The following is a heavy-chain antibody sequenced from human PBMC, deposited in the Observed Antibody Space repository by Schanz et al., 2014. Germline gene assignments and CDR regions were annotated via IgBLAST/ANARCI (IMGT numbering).Heavy chain of an antibody. CDR3: ARDPYGKNSGDFDY. J-gene: IGHJ4*02. V-gene: IGHV1-2*02. CDR1: GYTFTVYY. Sequence: QVKLVQSGAEVKKPGASVKVSCKASGYTFTVYYMHWVRQAPGQGLEWLGWIDPNGGATKHAQMLQGRVTMTRDTSISTAYMELSGLTSDDTAVYFCARDPYGKNSGDFDYWGQGTLVTVSS. D-gene: IGHD4-17*01. CDR2: IDPNGGAT.